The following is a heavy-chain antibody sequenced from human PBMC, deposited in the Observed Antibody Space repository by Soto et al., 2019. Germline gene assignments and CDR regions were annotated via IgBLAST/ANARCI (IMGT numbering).Heavy chain of an antibody. Sequence: ASVKVSCKASGYTFTSYYMHWLRQAPGQGLEWMGIINPSGGSTSYAQKFQGRVTMTRDTSTSTVYMELSSLRSEDTAVYYCAREGLVGAPLYYYYYGMDVWGQGTTVTVSS. D-gene: IGHD1-26*01. CDR2: INPSGGST. J-gene: IGHJ6*02. CDR3: AREGLVGAPLYYYYYGMDV. CDR1: GYTFTSYY. V-gene: IGHV1-46*01.